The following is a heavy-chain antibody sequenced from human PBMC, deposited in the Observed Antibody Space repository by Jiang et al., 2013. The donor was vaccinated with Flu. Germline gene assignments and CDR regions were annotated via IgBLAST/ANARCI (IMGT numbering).Heavy chain of an antibody. Sequence: SVKVSCKASGYTFTGYYMHWVRQAPGQGLEWMGWINPNSGGTNYAQKFQGWVTMTRDTSISTAYMELSRLRSDDTAVYYCARVMAAAGTGDAFDIWGRGTMVTVSS. CDR2: INPNSGGT. J-gene: IGHJ3*02. CDR1: GYTFTGYY. CDR3: ARVMAAAGTGDAFDI. V-gene: IGHV1-2*04. D-gene: IGHD6-13*01.